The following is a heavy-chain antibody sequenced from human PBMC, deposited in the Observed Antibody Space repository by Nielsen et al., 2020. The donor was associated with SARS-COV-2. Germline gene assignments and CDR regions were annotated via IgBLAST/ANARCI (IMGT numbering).Heavy chain of an antibody. CDR2: ISGSGHST. V-gene: IGHV3-23*01. CDR3: AKDVVLMVYAIPHYYYYMDV. Sequence: VRQAPGKGLEWVSTISGSGHSTYYADSVKGRFTISRDNSKNTLYLQMNSLRAEDTAVYYCAKDVVLMVYAIPHYYYYMDVWGKGTTVTVSS. D-gene: IGHD2-8*01. J-gene: IGHJ6*03.